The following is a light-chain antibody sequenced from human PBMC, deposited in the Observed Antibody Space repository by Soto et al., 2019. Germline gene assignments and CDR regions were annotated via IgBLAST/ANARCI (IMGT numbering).Light chain of an antibody. CDR1: STNVGVNP. CDR3: AAWDDSLYGLV. V-gene: IGLV1-44*01. CDR2: TND. Sequence: QSVLTQPPSTSGTPGQRVTISCSGSSTNVGVNPVNWYQQFPGTAPRLLIYTNDQRPSGVPGRFSGSKSGTTASLDISGLQSDVEADYYCAAWDDSLYGLVFGGGTKLTVL. J-gene: IGLJ2*01.